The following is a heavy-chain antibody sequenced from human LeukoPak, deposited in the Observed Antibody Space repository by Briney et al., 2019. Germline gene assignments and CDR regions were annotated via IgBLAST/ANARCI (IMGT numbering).Heavy chain of an antibody. J-gene: IGHJ6*02. V-gene: IGHV3-33*08. Sequence: GGSLRLSCAASGFTFSNYAMSWVRQAPGKGLEWVALIWYDGSNKYYADSVKGRFTISRDSSKNTLYLEMSSLRAEDTAVYFCARERTLYLSGSGYGMDVWGQGTTVTVSS. CDR1: GFTFSNYA. CDR2: IWYDGSNK. D-gene: IGHD3-10*01. CDR3: ARERTLYLSGSGYGMDV.